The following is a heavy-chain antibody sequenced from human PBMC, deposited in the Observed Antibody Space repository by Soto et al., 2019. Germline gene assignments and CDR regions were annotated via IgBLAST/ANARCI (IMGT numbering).Heavy chain of an antibody. Sequence: SETLSLTCTVSGGSVTNSSYYWGWIRQSPGKGLEWIGSVYYRGSSYYKSSVKSRVTISVDTSKHQFSLNLNSVTASATAVYFCGRPGNIVMTQAYFYYRGPGALITDSS. CDR2: VYYRGSS. D-gene: IGHD3-10*01. J-gene: IGHJ4*02. CDR3: GRPGNIVMTQAYFYY. V-gene: IGHV4-39*01. CDR1: GGSVTNSSYY.